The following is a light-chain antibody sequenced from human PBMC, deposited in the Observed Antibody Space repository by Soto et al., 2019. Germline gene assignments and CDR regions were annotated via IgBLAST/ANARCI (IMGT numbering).Light chain of an antibody. Sequence: QSVLTQPASASGSPGQSITISCTGTSSDVGSYNLVSWYQQHPGKAPKLMIYEGSKRPSGVSNRFSGSKSGNTASLTISGLQAEDEADYYCCSYAGSSTSLYVFGTGTKVTVL. CDR2: EGS. CDR3: CSYAGSSTSLYV. V-gene: IGLV2-23*01. J-gene: IGLJ1*01. CDR1: SSDVGSYNL.